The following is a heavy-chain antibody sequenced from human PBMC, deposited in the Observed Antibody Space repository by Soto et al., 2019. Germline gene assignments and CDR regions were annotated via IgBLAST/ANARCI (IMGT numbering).Heavy chain of an antibody. V-gene: IGHV3-30-3*01. D-gene: IGHD6-13*01. CDR1: GFTFSSYA. CDR2: ISYDGGNK. J-gene: IGHJ4*02. Sequence: QVQLVESGGGVVQPGRSLRLSCAASGFTFSSYAMHWVRQAPGKGLEWVAVISYDGGNKYYADSVKGRFTISRDNSKNTLYLQMNSLRAEDTAVYYCARYSIPFDYWGQGTLVTVSS. CDR3: ARYSIPFDY.